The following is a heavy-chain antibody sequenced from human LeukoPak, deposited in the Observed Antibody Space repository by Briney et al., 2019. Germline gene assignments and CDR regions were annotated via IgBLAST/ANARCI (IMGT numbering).Heavy chain of an antibody. V-gene: IGHV3-66*01. CDR1: GFTVSSYY. CDR3: ARVGYTRCWYRN. D-gene: IGHD6-13*01. Sequence: QPGGSLRLSCAASGFTVSSYYMSWVRQAPGKGLEWVSVIYSGGSTFYADSVQGRFTISRDNSNNTLFLQMNRLRVEDTAVYYCARVGYTRCWYRNWGQGTLVTVSS. J-gene: IGHJ4*02. CDR2: IYSGGST.